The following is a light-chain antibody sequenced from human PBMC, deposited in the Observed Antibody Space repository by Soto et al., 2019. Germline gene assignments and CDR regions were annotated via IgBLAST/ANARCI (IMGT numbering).Light chain of an antibody. CDR1: QSVSSRY. J-gene: IGKJ2*01. V-gene: IGKV3-20*01. Sequence: EIVLTQSPGTLSLSPGERATLSCRASQSVSSRYLAWYQQKPGQAPRLLIYGASSRSTGIPDRFSGSGSGTDFTFTIIRLEPEDFAVYYCHQYGSSPPVSTFGQGTKLEIK. CDR2: GAS. CDR3: HQYGSSPPVST.